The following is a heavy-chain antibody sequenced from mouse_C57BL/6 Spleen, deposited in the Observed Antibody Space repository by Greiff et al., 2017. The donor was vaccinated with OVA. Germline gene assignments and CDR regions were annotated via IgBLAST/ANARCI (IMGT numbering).Heavy chain of an antibody. CDR1: GYTFPSYW. Sequence: VQLQQPGAELVRPGSSVKLSCKASGYTFPSYWMDWVKQRPGQGLEWIGNIYPSDSETHYNQKFKDKATLTVDKSSSTAYMQLSSLTSEDSAVYYCARSGTGTVYFDYWGQGTTLTVSS. CDR3: ARSGTGTVYFDY. J-gene: IGHJ2*01. CDR2: IYPSDSET. D-gene: IGHD4-1*01. V-gene: IGHV1-61*01.